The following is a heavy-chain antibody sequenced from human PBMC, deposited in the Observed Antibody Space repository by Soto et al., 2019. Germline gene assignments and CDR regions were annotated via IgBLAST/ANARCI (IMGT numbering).Heavy chain of an antibody. J-gene: IGHJ4*02. V-gene: IGHV4-31*03. CDR3: ARVIAGSSPRFDY. D-gene: IGHD6-6*01. CDR1: GGSISSGGYY. Sequence: SETLSLTCTVSGGSISSGGYYWSWIRQHPGKGLEWIGYIYYSGSTYYNPSLKSRVTISVDRSKNQFSLKLGSVTAAEPAVYYCARVIAGSSPRFDYWGQGTLVTVSS. CDR2: IYYSGST.